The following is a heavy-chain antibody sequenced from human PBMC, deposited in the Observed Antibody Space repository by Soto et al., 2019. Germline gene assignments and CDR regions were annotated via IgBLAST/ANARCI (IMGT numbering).Heavy chain of an antibody. CDR3: ARGRGRGDDSSGYYSYFDY. D-gene: IGHD3-22*01. CDR2: ISYDGSNK. V-gene: IGHV3-30-3*01. CDR1: GFTFSSYA. Sequence: ESGGGVVQPGRSLRLSCAASGFTFSSYAMHWVRQAPGKGLEWVAVISYDGSNKYYADSVKGRFTISRDNSKNTLYLQMNSLRAEDTAVYYCARGRGRGDDSSGYYSYFDYWGQGTLVTVSS. J-gene: IGHJ4*02.